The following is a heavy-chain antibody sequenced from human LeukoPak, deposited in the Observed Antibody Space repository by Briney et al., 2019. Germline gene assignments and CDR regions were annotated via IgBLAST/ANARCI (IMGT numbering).Heavy chain of an antibody. Sequence: GAALILSCAASGFMFRNHAMRWVRRAPGKGLQWVAPITGSGDTRYYGASVIGQFTNSRDNSKNPLYLEVNTLRAEDTAVYYCAKWGDYDILTGYYVSDFWGQGTLVTVSS. CDR1: GFMFRNHA. J-gene: IGHJ4*02. CDR3: AKWGDYDILTGYYVSDF. CDR2: ITGSGDTR. V-gene: IGHV3-23*01. D-gene: IGHD3-9*01.